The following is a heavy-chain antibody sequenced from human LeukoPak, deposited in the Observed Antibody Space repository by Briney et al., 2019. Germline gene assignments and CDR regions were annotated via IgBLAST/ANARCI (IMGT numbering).Heavy chain of an antibody. Sequence: PSETLSLTCTVSDYSISSGYYWGWIRQPPGKGLEWIGSIYHSGSTYYNPSLKSRVTISVDTSKNQFSLKLSSVTAADTAVYYCARAPGFNWFDPWGQGTLVTVSS. CDR2: IYHSGST. V-gene: IGHV4-38-2*02. CDR1: DYSISSGYY. CDR3: ARAPGFNWFDP. J-gene: IGHJ5*02. D-gene: IGHD2-15*01.